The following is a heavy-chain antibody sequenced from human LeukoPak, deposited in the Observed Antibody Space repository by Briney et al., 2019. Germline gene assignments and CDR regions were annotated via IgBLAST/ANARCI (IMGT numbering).Heavy chain of an antibody. Sequence: SETLSLTCTVSGGSISSSNSYWGWIRQPPGKGLEWIGSIYYSGSTNYNPSLKSRVTISVDTSKNQFSLKLSSVTAADTAVYYCARGAGSGSRGNFDYWGQGTLVTVSS. V-gene: IGHV4-39*07. CDR2: IYYSGST. CDR3: ARGAGSGSRGNFDY. J-gene: IGHJ4*02. D-gene: IGHD3-10*01. CDR1: GGSISSSNSY.